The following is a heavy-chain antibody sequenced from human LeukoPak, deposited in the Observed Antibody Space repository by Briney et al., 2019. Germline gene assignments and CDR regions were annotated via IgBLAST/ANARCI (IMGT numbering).Heavy chain of an antibody. V-gene: IGHV4-59*08. CDR1: GGSISSYY. D-gene: IGHD3-22*01. CDR3: ARHLDYYNSSGYSGIWYFDL. J-gene: IGHJ2*01. Sequence: SETLSLTCTVSGGSISSYYWSWIRQPPGKGLEWIGYIYYSGSTNYNPSLKRRVTISVNTSKTQFSLKLSSVTAADTAVYYCARHLDYYNSSGYSGIWYFDLWGRGTLVTVSS. CDR2: IYYSGST.